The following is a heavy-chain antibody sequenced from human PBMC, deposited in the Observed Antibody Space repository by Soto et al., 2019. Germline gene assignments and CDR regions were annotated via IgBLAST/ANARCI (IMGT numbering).Heavy chain of an antibody. J-gene: IGHJ3*01. CDR3: ARYDAFKAFDL. CDR2: ISSASSSI. Sequence: EVQLVESGGGLVKPGGSLRLSCATSGFTFNSYTMNWVRQAPGKGLEWVASISSASSSIDFAASVTGRFTISRDNVNNSVFLQMNSLRAEDTGIYYCARYDAFKAFDLWGQGTMVTVSS. D-gene: IGHD1-1*01. V-gene: IGHV3-21*01. CDR1: GFTFNSYT.